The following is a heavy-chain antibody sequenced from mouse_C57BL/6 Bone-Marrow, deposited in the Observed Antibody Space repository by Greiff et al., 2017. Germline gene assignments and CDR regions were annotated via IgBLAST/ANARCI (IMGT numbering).Heavy chain of an antibody. J-gene: IGHJ1*03. Sequence: VQLQQPGAELVMPGASVKLSCKASGYNFTSYWMHWVKQRPGQGLEWIGEIDPYESYTNYNHKFKGKSTLTVDKSSSKDYMQSSSLTAEDSAVYYCARGGTVVHWYFDVWGTGTTVTVSS. V-gene: IGHV1-69*01. CDR2: IDPYESYT. CDR3: ARGGTVVHWYFDV. CDR1: GYNFTSYW. D-gene: IGHD1-1*01.